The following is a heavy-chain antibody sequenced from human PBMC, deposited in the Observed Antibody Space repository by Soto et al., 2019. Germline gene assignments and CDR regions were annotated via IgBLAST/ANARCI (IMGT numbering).Heavy chain of an antibody. CDR2: IIPIFGTA. Sequence: GASVKVSCKASGGTFSSYAISWVRQAPGQGLEWMGGIIPIFGTANYAQKFQGRVTITADESTSTAYMELSSLRSEDTAVYYCARVGYCSGGSCYSGGYYGTDVWGQGTTVTVSS. CDR1: GGTFSSYA. D-gene: IGHD2-15*01. CDR3: ARVGYCSGGSCYSGGYYGTDV. J-gene: IGHJ6*02. V-gene: IGHV1-69*13.